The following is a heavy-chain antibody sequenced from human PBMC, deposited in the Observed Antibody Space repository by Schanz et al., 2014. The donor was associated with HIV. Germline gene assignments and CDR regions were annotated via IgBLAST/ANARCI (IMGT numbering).Heavy chain of an antibody. CDR1: GFAFSRYT. V-gene: IGHV3-21*04. Sequence: EVQLVESGGGLVKPGESLRLSCTASGFAFSRYTMSWIRQAPGKGLEWVSSISAGGVYTYYGDSMKGRFTISRDNAKNSLHLQMNSLRAEDTALYYCARVWADYGMDVWGQGTTVTVSS. J-gene: IGHJ6*02. CDR3: ARVWADYGMDV. D-gene: IGHD3-16*01. CDR2: ISAGGVYT.